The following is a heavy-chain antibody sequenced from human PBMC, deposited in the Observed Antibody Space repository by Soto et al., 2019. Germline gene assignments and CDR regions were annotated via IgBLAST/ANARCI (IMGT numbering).Heavy chain of an antibody. D-gene: IGHD3-3*02. J-gene: IGHJ3*02. CDR3: AKDSVSYNRIYDAFDI. CDR2: LGGGDDI. Sequence: VQLLESRGGLVQPGGSLRLSCEASGFTFSNYAMSWVRQAPGERPEWVSTLGGGDDIFYADSVKGRFTISRDDSRNTLYLRMDNLRVEDTAIYFCAKDSVSYNRIYDAFDIWGQGTVVTVSS. CDR1: GFTFSNYA. V-gene: IGHV3-23*01.